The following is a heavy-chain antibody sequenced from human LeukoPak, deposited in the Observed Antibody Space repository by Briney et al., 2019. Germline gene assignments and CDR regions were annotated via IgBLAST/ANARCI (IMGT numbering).Heavy chain of an antibody. Sequence: PGGSLRLSCAASGFTFSNYAMSWVRQAPGKGLEWVSGISNSGDTTYYADSVKGRFTLSRDNSKNTLHLQMNSLRAEDTAVYYCAKPVYGSGSPDYWGQGTLVTVSS. CDR3: AKPVYGSGSPDY. V-gene: IGHV3-23*01. CDR2: ISNSGDTT. D-gene: IGHD3-10*01. CDR1: GFTFSNYA. J-gene: IGHJ4*02.